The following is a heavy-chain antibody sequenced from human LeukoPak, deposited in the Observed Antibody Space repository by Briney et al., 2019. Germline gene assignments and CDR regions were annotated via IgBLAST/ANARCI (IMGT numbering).Heavy chain of an antibody. CDR3: ARGPHSSSWYGY. V-gene: IGHV3-21*01. CDR1: GFTFSSYS. CDR2: ISSSSSYI. D-gene: IGHD6-13*01. J-gene: IGHJ4*02. Sequence: GGSLRLSCAASGFTFSSYSMNWVRQAPGKGLEWVSSISSSSSYIYYADSVKGRFTISRDNAKNSLYLQMNSLRAEDTAVYYCARGPHSSSWYGYWGQGTLVTVSS.